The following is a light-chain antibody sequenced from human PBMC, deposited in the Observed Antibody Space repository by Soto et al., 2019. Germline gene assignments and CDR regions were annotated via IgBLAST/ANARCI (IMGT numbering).Light chain of an antibody. V-gene: IGLV2-14*01. J-gene: IGLJ3*02. CDR1: SSDVGGYNY. Sequence: HSVLTQPASVSGSPGQSITISCTGTSSDVGGYNYVSWYQQHPGKAPKLIIYEVSNRPSGVSNRFSGSKSGNTASLTVSGLQAEDEADYYCSSYSSVTTLWVFGGGTKLTVL. CDR3: SSYSSVTTLWV. CDR2: EVS.